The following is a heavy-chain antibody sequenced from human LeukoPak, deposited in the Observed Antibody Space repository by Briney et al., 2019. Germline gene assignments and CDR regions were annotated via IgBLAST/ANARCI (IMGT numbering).Heavy chain of an antibody. Sequence: TPGGSLRLSCAASGFTFSNAWMNWVRQAPGKGLEWVGRTKSKTDGGTTDYAAPVKGRFTISRDDSKNTLYLQMNSLKTEDTAVYYCTTDLGYSSSDFDYWGQGTLVTVSS. V-gene: IGHV3-15*07. CDR3: TTDLGYSSSDFDY. D-gene: IGHD6-13*01. CDR1: GFTFSNAW. CDR2: TKSKTDGGTT. J-gene: IGHJ4*02.